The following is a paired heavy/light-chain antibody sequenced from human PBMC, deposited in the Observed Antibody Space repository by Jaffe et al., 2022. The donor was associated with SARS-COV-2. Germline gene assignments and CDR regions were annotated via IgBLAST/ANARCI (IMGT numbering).Heavy chain of an antibody. CDR1: GLTFENYW. CDR2: IDGDGIYT. CDR3: GDVFEI. Sequence: EVQLVESGGGLVQPGGSLRLSCVASGLTFENYWMHWVRQDPGKGLLWVAGIDGDGIYTYYADSVRGRFTISRDNAKNTVYLQMNSLTAEDTSVYYCGDVFEIWGQGTKVTVSS. J-gene: IGHJ3*02. V-gene: IGHV3-74*01.
Light chain of an antibody. CDR3: SAWDTRVSAAL. Sequence: QAGLTQPPSVSKALGQTATITCTGNSSNIGNQGAAWLQQHQGHPPKLLSDRKNNRPSGISERLSASRSGNTASLTITGLQPEDEADYYCSAWDTRVSAALFGGGTKLTVL. J-gene: IGLJ2*01. V-gene: IGLV10-54*01. CDR2: RKN. CDR1: SSNIGNQG.